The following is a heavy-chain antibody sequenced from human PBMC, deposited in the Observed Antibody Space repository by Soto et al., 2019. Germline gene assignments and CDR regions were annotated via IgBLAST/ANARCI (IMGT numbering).Heavy chain of an antibody. V-gene: IGHV3-64D*08. CDR3: VKDRTLKWDYPGMDV. CDR2: IASHGSKS. J-gene: IGHJ6*02. D-gene: IGHD1-26*01. Sequence: DVHLVESGGGLVQPGGSLRLSCSASGFSFSSYAMHWVRQAPGKGLEYVSVIASHGSKSFYAESVQGRFTISRDNSRNTLYLQMSSLRPDDTAVYYCVKDRTLKWDYPGMDVWGQGTTVTVS. CDR1: GFSFSSYA.